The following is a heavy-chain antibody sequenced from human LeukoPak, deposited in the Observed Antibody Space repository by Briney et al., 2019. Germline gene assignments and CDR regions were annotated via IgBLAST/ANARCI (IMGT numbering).Heavy chain of an antibody. D-gene: IGHD3-9*01. CDR3: ARGHYDVLAASYKWTPDY. V-gene: IGHV3-21*01. CDR1: GFTFNTFN. Sequence: GGSLRLSCAASGFTFNTFNMNWVRQAPGKGLEWVSSITSGGDYIYYADSVKGRFTTSRDNAKNSLSLQLDSLRVEDTAVYYCARGHYDVLAASYKWTPDYWGQGTLVTVSS. CDR2: ITSGGDYI. J-gene: IGHJ4*02.